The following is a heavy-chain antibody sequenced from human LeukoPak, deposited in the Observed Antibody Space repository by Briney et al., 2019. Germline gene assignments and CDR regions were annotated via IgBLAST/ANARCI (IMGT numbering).Heavy chain of an antibody. CDR1: GFTFDDYA. CDR2: ISGDGGST. D-gene: IGHD2-15*01. Sequence: PGGSLRLSCAASGFTFDDYAMHWVRQAPGKCLEWVSLISGDGGSTYYADSVKGRFTISRDNSKNSLYLQMNSLRTEDTALYYCAKRNQGGYCSGGSCYDDWGQGTLVTVSS. V-gene: IGHV3-43*02. CDR3: AKRNQGGYCSGGSCYDD. J-gene: IGHJ4*02.